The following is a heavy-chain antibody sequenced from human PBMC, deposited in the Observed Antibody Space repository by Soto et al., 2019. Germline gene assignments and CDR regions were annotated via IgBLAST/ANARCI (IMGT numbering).Heavy chain of an antibody. D-gene: IGHD1-1*01. CDR1: GGSISSYY. J-gene: IGHJ5*02. Sequence: QVQLQESGPGLVKPSETLSLTCTVSGGSISSYYWSWIRQPPGKGLEWIGYIYYSGSTNSNPSLKSRVTISVDTSKNQFSLKLSSVTAADTAVYYCAREWSYNWHDARWFDPWGQGTLVTVSS. CDR2: IYYSGST. V-gene: IGHV4-59*01. CDR3: AREWSYNWHDARWFDP.